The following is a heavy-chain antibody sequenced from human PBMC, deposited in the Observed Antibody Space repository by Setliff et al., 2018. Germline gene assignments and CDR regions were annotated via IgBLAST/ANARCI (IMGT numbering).Heavy chain of an antibody. Sequence: PGGSLRLSCAASGFTFSSYGMHWVRQAPGKGLEWVAVIWYDGSNKYYADSVKGRFTMSRDNSKNTLYLQMDSLRAEDTAVYYCARGRSGSYFLRYFDYWGQGTLVTVSS. CDR2: IWYDGSNK. D-gene: IGHD1-26*01. CDR3: ARGRSGSYFLRYFDY. V-gene: IGHV3-33*01. CDR1: GFTFSSYG. J-gene: IGHJ4*02.